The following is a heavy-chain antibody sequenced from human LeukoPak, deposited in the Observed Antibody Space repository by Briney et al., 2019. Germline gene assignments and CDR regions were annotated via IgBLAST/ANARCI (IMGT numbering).Heavy chain of an antibody. J-gene: IGHJ6*03. Sequence: GGSLRLSCAASGFTFSNAWMSWVRQAPGKGLEWVANIKQDGSEKYYVDSAKGRFTISRDNAKNSLYLQMNSLRAEDTAVYYCARDRVVPAAIYYYYYYMDVWGKGTTVTVSS. CDR2: IKQDGSEK. V-gene: IGHV3-7*01. CDR3: ARDRVVPAAIYYYYYYMDV. D-gene: IGHD2-2*01. CDR1: GFTFSNAW.